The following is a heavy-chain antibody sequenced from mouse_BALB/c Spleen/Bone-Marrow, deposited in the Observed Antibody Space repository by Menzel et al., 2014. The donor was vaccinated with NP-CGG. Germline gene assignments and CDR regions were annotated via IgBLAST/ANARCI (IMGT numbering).Heavy chain of an antibody. CDR2: INSSTGYT. V-gene: IGHV1-7*01. D-gene: IGHD2-1*01. CDR3: ARGNPLYAMDY. CDR1: GYTFTSYW. J-gene: IGHJ4*01. Sequence: QVQLKDSGAELAKPGASVKMSCKASGYTFTSYWMHWVKQRPGQGLEWIGYINSSTGYTDYNQKFNDKATLTADKSSSTAYMQLSSLTSKDSAVYYCARGNPLYAMDYWGQGTSVTVSS.